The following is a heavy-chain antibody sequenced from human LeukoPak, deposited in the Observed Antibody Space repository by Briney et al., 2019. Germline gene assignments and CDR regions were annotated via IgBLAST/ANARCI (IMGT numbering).Heavy chain of an antibody. J-gene: IGHJ4*02. V-gene: IGHV1-58*01. Sequence: SVKVSCKASGFTFTSSAVQWVRQARGQRLEWIGWIVVGSGNTNYAQKFQERVTITRDMSTSTAYMELSSLRSEDTAVYYCAKDGVVRGLGPYYFDSWGQGSLVTVSS. CDR1: GFTFTSSA. D-gene: IGHD3-10*01. CDR3: AKDGVVRGLGPYYFDS. CDR2: IVVGSGNT.